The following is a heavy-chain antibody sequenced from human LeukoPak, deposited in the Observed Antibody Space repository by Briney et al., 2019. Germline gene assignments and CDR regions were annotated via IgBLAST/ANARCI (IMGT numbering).Heavy chain of an antibody. CDR3: ARDKLGGVAFDI. D-gene: IGHD1-7*01. J-gene: IGHJ3*02. CDR2: ISAYNGNT. Sequence: LRASVKVSCKASGYTFTSYGISWVRQAPGQGLEWMGWISAYNGNTNYAQKLQGRVTMTTDTSTSTAYMELRSLRSDDTAVYYCARDKLGGVAFDIWGQGTMVTVSS. V-gene: IGHV1-18*01. CDR1: GYTFTSYG.